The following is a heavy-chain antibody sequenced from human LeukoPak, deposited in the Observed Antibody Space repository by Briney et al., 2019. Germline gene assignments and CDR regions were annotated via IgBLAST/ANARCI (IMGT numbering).Heavy chain of an antibody. D-gene: IGHD3-10*01. CDR1: GGSFSGYY. CDR3: ARRRYYYGSGRPYYYYGMDV. Sequence: SETPSLTRAVYGGSFSGYYWSWIRQPPGKGLEWIGEINHSGSTNYNPSLKSRVTVSVDTSKNQFSLKLSSVTAADTAVYYCARRRYYYGSGRPYYYYGMDVWGQGTTVTVSS. J-gene: IGHJ6*02. V-gene: IGHV4-34*01. CDR2: INHSGST.